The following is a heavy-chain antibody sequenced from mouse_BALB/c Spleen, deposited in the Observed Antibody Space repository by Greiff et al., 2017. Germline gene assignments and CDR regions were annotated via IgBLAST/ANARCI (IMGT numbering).Heavy chain of an antibody. CDR3: ARKGLTGAMDY. J-gene: IGHJ4*01. Sequence: VQLQQSGAELVRPGTSVKISCKASGYTFTNYWLGWVKQRPGHGLEWIGDIYPGGGYTNYNEKFKGKATLTADTSSSTAYMQLSSLTSEDSAVYFCARKGLTGAMDYWGQGTSVTVSS. CDR1: GYTFTNYW. CDR2: IYPGGGYT. V-gene: IGHV1-63*02.